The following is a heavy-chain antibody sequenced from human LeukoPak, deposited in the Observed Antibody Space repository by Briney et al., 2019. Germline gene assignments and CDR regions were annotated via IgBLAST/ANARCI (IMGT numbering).Heavy chain of an antibody. CDR2: IKEDGSEK. Sequence: GGSLRLSCAASGFTFSNYWMSWVRQAPGKGLEWVANIKEDGSEKYYVDSVRGRFTISRDNAKNSLSLQTNSLRAEDTAVYYCVRYTRRYPFDYWGQGTLVTVSS. J-gene: IGHJ4*02. CDR1: GFTFSNYW. V-gene: IGHV3-7*04. D-gene: IGHD2-2*02. CDR3: VRYTRRYPFDY.